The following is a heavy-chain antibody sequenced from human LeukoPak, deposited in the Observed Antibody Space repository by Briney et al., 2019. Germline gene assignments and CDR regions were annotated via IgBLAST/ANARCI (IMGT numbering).Heavy chain of an antibody. CDR2: IYSGGTT. CDR1: GFTVSSNY. J-gene: IGHJ4*02. CDR3: ARDPAAGIDY. Sequence: GGSLRLSCAASGFTVSSNYMSWVRQAPGKGLEWVSVIYSGGTTYYADSVKGRFTISRDNSKNTLYLQMNSLRVEGTAVYFCARDPAAGIDYWGQGTLVTVSS. V-gene: IGHV3-66*01. D-gene: IGHD6-13*01.